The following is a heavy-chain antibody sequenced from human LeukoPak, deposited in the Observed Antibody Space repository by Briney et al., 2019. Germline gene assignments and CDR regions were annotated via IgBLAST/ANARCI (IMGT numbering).Heavy chain of an antibody. J-gene: IGHJ3*02. Sequence: PGGSLRLSCAASGFFVTSNYMNWVRQAPGKGLEWVSVIYSSGSTYYADSVKGRFTISRDNSKNTLYLQMNSLRAEDTAIYYCARGIYGPNDAFDIWGQGTMVTVSS. D-gene: IGHD4-17*01. CDR2: IYSSGST. V-gene: IGHV3-53*01. CDR1: GFFVTSNY. CDR3: ARGIYGPNDAFDI.